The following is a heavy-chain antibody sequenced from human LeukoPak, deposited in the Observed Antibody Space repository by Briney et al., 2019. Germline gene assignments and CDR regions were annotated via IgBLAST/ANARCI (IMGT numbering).Heavy chain of an antibody. J-gene: IGHJ4*02. V-gene: IGHV3-53*01. Sequence: GGSLRLSCAASGFTVSSNYMSWVRQAPGKGLEWVSVIYSGGSTYYADSVKGRFTISRDNSKNTLYLQMNSLRAEDTAVYYCAKRTYSGSYYSDFDYWGQGTLVTVSS. CDR2: IYSGGST. CDR3: AKRTYSGSYYSDFDY. CDR1: GFTVSSNY. D-gene: IGHD1-26*01.